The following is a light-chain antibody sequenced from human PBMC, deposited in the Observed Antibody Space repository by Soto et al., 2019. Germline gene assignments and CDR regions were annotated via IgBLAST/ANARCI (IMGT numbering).Light chain of an antibody. V-gene: IGLV1-51*01. CDR1: SSNIGNNY. J-gene: IGLJ1*01. CDR2: DND. Sequence: QSVLTQPPSVSAAPGQKVTISCSGSSSNIGNNYVSWYQHLPGAAPKLLIYDNDKRSSGIPDRFSGSKSGTSATLDITGLRTGDEADYYCGTWDSTLSGVFGTGTKVTVL. CDR3: GTWDSTLSGV.